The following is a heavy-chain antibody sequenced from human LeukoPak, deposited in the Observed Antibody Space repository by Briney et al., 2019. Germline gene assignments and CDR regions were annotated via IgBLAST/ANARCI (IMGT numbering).Heavy chain of an antibody. Sequence: SETLSLTCTVSGGSISSYYWSWIRQPPGKGLEWIGYIYFSGSTNYNPSLKSRVTISVDTSKNQFSLKLSSVTAADTAVYYCARDSNYYGSENWFDPWGQGTLVTVSS. CDR2: IYFSGST. J-gene: IGHJ5*02. CDR3: ARDSNYYGSENWFDP. CDR1: GGSISSYY. V-gene: IGHV4-59*01. D-gene: IGHD3-10*01.